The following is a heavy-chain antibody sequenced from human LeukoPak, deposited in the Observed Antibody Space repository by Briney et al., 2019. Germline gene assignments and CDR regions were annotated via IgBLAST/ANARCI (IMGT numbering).Heavy chain of an antibody. Sequence: SETLSLTCAVYGGSFSGYYWRWIGQPPGKGLEWMGEINHSGSTNYNPSLESRDTISVDTSKKEFSLKLSSVTAADTAVYYCARVDNYDILTGYFYYYYYGMDVWGQGTTVTVSS. CDR1: GGSFSGYY. CDR2: INHSGST. D-gene: IGHD3-9*01. V-gene: IGHV4-34*01. J-gene: IGHJ6*02. CDR3: ARVDNYDILTGYFYYYYYGMDV.